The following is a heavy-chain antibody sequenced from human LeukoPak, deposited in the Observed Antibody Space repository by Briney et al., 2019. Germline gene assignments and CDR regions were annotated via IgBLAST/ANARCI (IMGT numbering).Heavy chain of an antibody. CDR2: IGASGSST. J-gene: IGHJ3*02. Sequence: GGSVRLSCAASDFLFSSYAMNWVRQAPGKGLEWVSVIGASGSSTYYADSVKGRFTISRDNSKTTLYLQMNSLRAEDTAVYYCARGLSSVNDAFDIWGQGTMVTVSS. CDR3: ARGLSSVNDAFDI. CDR1: DFLFSSYA. D-gene: IGHD3-10*01. V-gene: IGHV3-23*01.